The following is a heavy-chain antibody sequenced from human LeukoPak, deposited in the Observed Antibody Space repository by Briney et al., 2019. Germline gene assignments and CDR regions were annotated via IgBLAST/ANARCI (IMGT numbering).Heavy chain of an antibody. V-gene: IGHV1-69*06. D-gene: IGHD6-6*01. CDR1: GGTFSSYA. CDR2: IIPIFGTA. J-gene: IGHJ4*02. Sequence: ASVKVSCKASGGTFSSYAISWVRQAPGQGLEWMGGIIPIFGTANYAQKFQGRVTITADKSTSTAYMELSSLRSEDTAVYYCARLAARRDYYFDYWGQGTLVTVSS. CDR3: ARLAARRDYYFDY.